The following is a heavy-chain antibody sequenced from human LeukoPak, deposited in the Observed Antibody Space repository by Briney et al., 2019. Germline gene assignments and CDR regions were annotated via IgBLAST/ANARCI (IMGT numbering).Heavy chain of an antibody. CDR3: ARGSGLDYYDSSGYWSIDFDY. J-gene: IGHJ4*02. D-gene: IGHD3-22*01. CDR2: MNPNSGNT. V-gene: IGHV1-8*03. CDR1: GYTFTGYY. Sequence: GASVKVSCKASGYTFTGYYMHWVRQAPGQGLEWMGWMNPNSGNTGYAQKFQGRVTITRNTSMSTAYMELSSLRSEDTAVYYCARGSGLDYYDSSGYWSIDFDYWGQGTLVTVSS.